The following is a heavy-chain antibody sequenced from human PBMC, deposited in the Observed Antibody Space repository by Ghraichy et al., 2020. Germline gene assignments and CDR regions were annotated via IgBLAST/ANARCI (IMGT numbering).Heavy chain of an antibody. Sequence: GGSLRLSCVASGFTFTNYWMHWVRQAPGKGLVWVSRISTEGSSTKYADSVKGRFTISRENAKTKLHLQLNRLRAEDTAVYYCAGSRSGWYFWGQGTLVTVSS. CDR2: ISTEGSST. CDR3: AGSRSGWYF. V-gene: IGHV3-74*01. J-gene: IGHJ4*02. CDR1: GFTFTNYW. D-gene: IGHD6-19*01.